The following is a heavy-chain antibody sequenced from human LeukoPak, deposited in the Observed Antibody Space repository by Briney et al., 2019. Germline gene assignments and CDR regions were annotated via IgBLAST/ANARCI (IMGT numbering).Heavy chain of an antibody. V-gene: IGHV3-23*01. Sequence: GRSLRLSCAASGFTFSSYAMSWVRQAPGKGLEWVSAISGSGGSTYYADSVKGRFTISRDNSKNTLYLQMNSLRAEDTAVYYCANALYYDFWSGPPDYWGQGTLVTVSS. CDR3: ANALYYDFWSGPPDY. D-gene: IGHD3-3*01. J-gene: IGHJ4*02. CDR1: GFTFSSYA. CDR2: ISGSGGST.